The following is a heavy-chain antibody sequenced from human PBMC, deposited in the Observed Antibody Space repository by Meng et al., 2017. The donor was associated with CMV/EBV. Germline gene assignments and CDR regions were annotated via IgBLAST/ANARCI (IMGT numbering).Heavy chain of an antibody. CDR1: GGSISSYY. Sequence: GSLRLSCTVSGGSISSYYWSWIRQPPGKGLEWIGYIYNSGSTNYNPSLKSRVTISVDTSKNQFSLKLSSVTAADTAVYYCARGTEDYDFWLDYWGQGTLVTVSS. V-gene: IGHV4-59*01. D-gene: IGHD3-3*01. CDR3: ARGTEDYDFWLDY. J-gene: IGHJ4*02. CDR2: IYNSGST.